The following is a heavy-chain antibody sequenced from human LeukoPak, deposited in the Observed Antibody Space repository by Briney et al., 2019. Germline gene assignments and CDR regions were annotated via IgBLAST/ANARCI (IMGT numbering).Heavy chain of an antibody. D-gene: IGHD1-26*01. CDR2: IIPIFGTA. CDR3: AVSSGSYLSPDY. Sequence: SVKVSCKASGGTFSSYAISWLRQAPGQGLEWMGGIIPIFGTANYAQKFQGRVTITTDESTSTAYMELSSLRSEDTAVYYCAVSSGSYLSPDYWDQGTLVTVSS. CDR1: GGTFSSYA. J-gene: IGHJ4*02. V-gene: IGHV1-69*05.